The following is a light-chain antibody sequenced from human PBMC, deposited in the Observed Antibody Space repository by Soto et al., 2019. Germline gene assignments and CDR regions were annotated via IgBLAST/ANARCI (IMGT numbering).Light chain of an antibody. V-gene: IGKV1-39*01. CDR2: SAS. J-gene: IGKJ5*01. CDR3: QQSYTNPIT. Sequence: DIQITQSPSSLSASVGDRVTITCRTSQSISRYLHWYQQKAGEAPKLLIYSASNLQSGAPSRFSGSGTTTDFTLTINSLQPEDFETYYCQQSYTNPITFGQGTRLEIK. CDR1: QSISRY.